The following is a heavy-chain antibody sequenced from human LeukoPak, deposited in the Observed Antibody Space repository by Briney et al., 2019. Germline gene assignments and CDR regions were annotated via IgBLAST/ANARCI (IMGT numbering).Heavy chain of an antibody. J-gene: IGHJ1*01. Sequence: PSETLSLTCAVYGGSFSGYYWSWIRQPPGKGLEWIGEINHSGGTNYNPSLKSRVTISVDTSKNQFSLKLSSVTAADTAVYYCARVRWGYDSSVYFQHWGQGTLVTVSS. D-gene: IGHD3-22*01. CDR3: ARVRWGYDSSVYFQH. V-gene: IGHV4-34*01. CDR2: INHSGGT. CDR1: GGSFSGYY.